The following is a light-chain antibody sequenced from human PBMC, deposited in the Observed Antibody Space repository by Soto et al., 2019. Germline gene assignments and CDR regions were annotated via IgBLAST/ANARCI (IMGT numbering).Light chain of an antibody. CDR2: DVS. V-gene: IGLV2-14*03. J-gene: IGLJ1*01. CDR3: SSYTSSSTRV. CDR1: SSDVGGYNY. Sequence: QSVLTQPXSVSGSPGQSITISCAGTSSDVGGYNYVSWYQQHPGKAPKLMIYDVSNRPSGVSNRFSASKSGNTASLTISGLQAEDEADYYCSSYTSSSTRVFGTGTKVTVL.